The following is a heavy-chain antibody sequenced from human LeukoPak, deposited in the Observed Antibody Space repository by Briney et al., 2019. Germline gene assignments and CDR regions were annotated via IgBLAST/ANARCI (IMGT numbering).Heavy chain of an antibody. CDR2: IYYSGST. Sequence: SETLSLTCAVSGGSISSSSYYWGWIRQPPGKGLEWIGSIYYSGSTYYNPSLKSRVTISVDTSKNQFSLKLSSVSAADTAVYYCARPIAVAGIVNWFDPWGQGTLVTVSS. D-gene: IGHD6-19*01. CDR3: ARPIAVAGIVNWFDP. J-gene: IGHJ5*02. V-gene: IGHV4-39*01. CDR1: GGSISSSSYY.